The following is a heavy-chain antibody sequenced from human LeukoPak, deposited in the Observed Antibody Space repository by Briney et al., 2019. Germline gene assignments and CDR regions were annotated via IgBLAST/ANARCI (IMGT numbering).Heavy chain of an antibody. CDR3: ARDLVTVTKGFDI. Sequence: SETLSLTCAVSGDSFSSHCWTWIRQSPGTGLEWIGYISHIGRTNYNPSLKSRVTISIDTSKNQFSLKLRSVTAADTAVYYCARDLVTVTKGFDIWGQGTMVSVFS. V-gene: IGHV4-59*11. D-gene: IGHD4-17*01. CDR1: GDSFSSHC. CDR2: ISHIGRT. J-gene: IGHJ3*02.